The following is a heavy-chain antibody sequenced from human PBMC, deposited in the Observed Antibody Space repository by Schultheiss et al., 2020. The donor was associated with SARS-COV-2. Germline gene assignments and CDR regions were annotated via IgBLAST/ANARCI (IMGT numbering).Heavy chain of an antibody. CDR3: ARTYYYDSSGVTLPFDY. CDR1: GFSLSNARMG. D-gene: IGHD3-22*01. Sequence: SGPTLVKPTETLTLTCTVSGFSLSNARMGVSWIRQPPGKALEWLARIDWDDDKYYSTSLKTRLTISKDTSKNQVVLTMTNMDPVDTATYYCARTYYYDSSGVTLPFDYWGQGTLVTVSS. V-gene: IGHV2-70*11. CDR2: IDWDDDK. J-gene: IGHJ4*02.